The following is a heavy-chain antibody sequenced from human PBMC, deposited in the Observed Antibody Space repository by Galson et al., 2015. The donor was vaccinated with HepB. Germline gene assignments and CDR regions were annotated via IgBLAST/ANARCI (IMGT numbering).Heavy chain of an antibody. CDR1: GGSISSSNW. CDR2: IYHSGST. V-gene: IGHV4-4*02. D-gene: IGHD2-2*01. CDR3: ARGHSSGVVVPAATSGFDP. Sequence: TLSLTCAVSGGSISSSNWWSWVRQPPGKGLEWIGEIYHSGSTNYNPSLKSRVTISVDKSKNQFSLKLSSVTAADTAVYYCARGHSSGVVVPAATSGFDPWGQGTLVTVSS. J-gene: IGHJ5*02.